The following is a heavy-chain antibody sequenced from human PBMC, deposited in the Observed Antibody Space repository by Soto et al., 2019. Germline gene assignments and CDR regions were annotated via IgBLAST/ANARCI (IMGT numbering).Heavy chain of an antibody. Sequence: EGQLVESGGALRQPGGSLRLSCTASGFTFHSHGMTWVRQAPGKGLEWVSGISAGGGGRYYAGSVRGRFTISRDNAQNTTYLQMDSLRVKDPARCCGAKGGWLDDYSVQGTLVTVSS. J-gene: IGHJ4*02. CDR3: AKGGWLDDY. V-gene: IGHV3-23*04. CDR2: ISAGGGGR. CDR1: GFTFHSHG. D-gene: IGHD6-19*01.